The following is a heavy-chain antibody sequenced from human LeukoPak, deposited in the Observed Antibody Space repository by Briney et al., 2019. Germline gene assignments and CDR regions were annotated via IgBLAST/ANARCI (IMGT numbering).Heavy chain of an antibody. D-gene: IGHD4-17*01. J-gene: IGHJ6*02. V-gene: IGHV3-21*01. CDR2: ISSSSSYI. Sequence: GGSLRLSCAASGFTFSSYSMNWVRQAPGKGLEWVSSISSSSSYIYYADSVKGRFSISRDNAKNSLYLQMNSLRAEDTAVYYCARGGYGDYGMDVWGQGTTVTVSS. CDR1: GFTFSSYS. CDR3: ARGGYGDYGMDV.